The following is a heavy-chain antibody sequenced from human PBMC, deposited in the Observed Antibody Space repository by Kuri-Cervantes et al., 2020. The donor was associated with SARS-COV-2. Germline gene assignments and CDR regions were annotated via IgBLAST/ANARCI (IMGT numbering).Heavy chain of an antibody. CDR3: TRGRDCSTPGCYKVSGMDV. CDR1: GFTFITYG. CDR2: IWYDGSNK. D-gene: IGHD2-2*02. V-gene: IGHV3-33*01. Sequence: GESLKISCAASGFTFITYGMHWVRQAPGKGLEWVAVIWYDGSNKYYADSVKGRFTISRDNSKNTLYLQMNSLRAEDTGVYYCTRGRDCSTPGCYKVSGMDVWGQGTTVTVSS. J-gene: IGHJ6*02.